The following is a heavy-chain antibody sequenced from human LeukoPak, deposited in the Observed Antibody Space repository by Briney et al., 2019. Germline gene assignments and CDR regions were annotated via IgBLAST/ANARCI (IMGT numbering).Heavy chain of an antibody. CDR2: IGSDGDGT. CDR1: GFTFNRFY. CDR3: VSPVFINF. Sequence: GGSLRLSCSASGFTFNRFYLHWVRQAPGKGLEHVSTIGSDGDGTYYADSVKDRFIISRDNSKNAVYLQMSSLRPEDTAVYYCVSPVFINFWGQGTLVTVSS. V-gene: IGHV3-64D*06. J-gene: IGHJ4*01. D-gene: IGHD1-14*01.